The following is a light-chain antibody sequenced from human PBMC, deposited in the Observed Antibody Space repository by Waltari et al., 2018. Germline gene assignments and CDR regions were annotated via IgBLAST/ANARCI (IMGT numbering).Light chain of an antibody. CDR1: SSNIGAGYD. V-gene: IGLV1-40*01. J-gene: IGLJ2*01. Sequence: QSVLTQPPSVSGAPGQRVTISCTGSSSNIGAGYDVHWYQQLPGTAPKLVIYGKSNRPSGVPDRFSGSKSGTSASLAITGLQAEDAADYYCQSYDSSVVFGGGTKLTVL. CDR3: QSYDSSVV. CDR2: GKS.